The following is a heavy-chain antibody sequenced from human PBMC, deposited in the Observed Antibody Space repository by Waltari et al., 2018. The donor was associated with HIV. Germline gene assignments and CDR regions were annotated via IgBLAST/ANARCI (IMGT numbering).Heavy chain of an antibody. CDR3: AKDKGGVTYIFDY. Sequence: QVQLVESGGGVVQPGRSLRLSCAASGFPFSSHGMHWVRQAPGKGLEWVAFISYDGSNKYYADAVKGRFTISRDNSKNTLDLQMNSLRAEDTAVYYCAKDKGGVTYIFDYWGQGTLVTVSS. V-gene: IGHV3-30*18. CDR1: GFPFSSHG. J-gene: IGHJ4*02. CDR2: ISYDGSNK. D-gene: IGHD1-1*01.